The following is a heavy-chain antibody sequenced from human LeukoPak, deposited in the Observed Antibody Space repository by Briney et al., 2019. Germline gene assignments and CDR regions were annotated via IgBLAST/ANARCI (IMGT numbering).Heavy chain of an antibody. CDR3: ARHFYSVSDWFDP. D-gene: IGHD2-15*01. Sequence: SETLSLTCTVSGGSISSYYWSWIRQPAGKGLEWIGRIYSSGTTNYNPSLNSRVAMSVDTSRNQFSLKLISVTAADTAMYYWARHFYSVSDWFDPWGQGTLVIVSP. J-gene: IGHJ5*02. CDR1: GGSISSYY. CDR2: IYSSGTT. V-gene: IGHV4-4*07.